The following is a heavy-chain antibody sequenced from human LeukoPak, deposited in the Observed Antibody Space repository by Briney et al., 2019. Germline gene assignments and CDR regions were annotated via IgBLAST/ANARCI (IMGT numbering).Heavy chain of an antibody. V-gene: IGHV4-30-2*01. D-gene: IGHD5-18*01. CDR1: GGSISSGGYS. J-gene: IGHJ4*02. CDR3: ARQSYSYGYFPY. CDR2: IYHSGST. Sequence: PSQTLSLTCAVPGGSISSGGYSWSWIRQPPGKGLEWIGYIYHSGSTNYNPSLKSRVTISVDTSKNQFSLKLSSVTAADTAVYYCARQSYSYGYFPYWGQGTLVTVSS.